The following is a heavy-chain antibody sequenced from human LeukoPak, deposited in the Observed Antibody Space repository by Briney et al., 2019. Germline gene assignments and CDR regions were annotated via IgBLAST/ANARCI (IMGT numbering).Heavy chain of an antibody. V-gene: IGHV4-59*08. Sequence: SETLSLTCTVSGGSINSYYWSWIRQPPGKTLEWIGYIYYSGTTNYNPSLKSRVTISVDTSKSQFSLKLSSVTAADTAVYYCARHSVTYWDFDYWGQGILVTVSS. D-gene: IGHD1-26*01. CDR2: IYYSGTT. CDR3: ARHSVTYWDFDY. J-gene: IGHJ4*02. CDR1: GGSINSYY.